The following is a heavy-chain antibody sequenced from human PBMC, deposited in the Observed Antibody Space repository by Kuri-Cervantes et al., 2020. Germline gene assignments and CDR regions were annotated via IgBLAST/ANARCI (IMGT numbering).Heavy chain of an antibody. J-gene: IGHJ3*02. Sequence: ASVKVSCKASGYTFTGYRLHWVRQAPGQGLEWMGCITPHNGDTHYAQKLQGRVFLTRDTSTSTAYMELRSLRSDDTAMYYCASLDGYSSGWYYAFDIWGQGTMVTVSS. D-gene: IGHD6-19*01. CDR1: GYTFTGYR. CDR3: ASLDGYSSGWYYAFDI. CDR2: ITPHNGDT. V-gene: IGHV1-18*04.